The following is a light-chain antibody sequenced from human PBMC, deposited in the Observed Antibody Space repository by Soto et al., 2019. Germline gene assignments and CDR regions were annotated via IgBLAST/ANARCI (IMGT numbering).Light chain of an antibody. Sequence: EIVMTQSPEPLSVSPGERSTLSCRASQSVSSDLAWYHQKPGQAPRLLIYSASTRATGIPARFSGSGSGTEFTLTINSLQSEDFAVYYCQQDNNWPRTFGQGTKVDIK. CDR2: SAS. J-gene: IGKJ1*01. CDR3: QQDNNWPRT. V-gene: IGKV3-15*01. CDR1: QSVSSD.